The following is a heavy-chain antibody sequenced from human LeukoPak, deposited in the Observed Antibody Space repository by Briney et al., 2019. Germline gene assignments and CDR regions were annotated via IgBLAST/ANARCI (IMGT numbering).Heavy chain of an antibody. CDR3: ARENSGSYREFDY. CDR1: GGSISSFY. Sequence: SETLSLTCTVSGGSISSFYWSWIRQPAGKGLEWIGRIYTSGSTNYNASLKSRVSMSVDTSKNQFSLKLSSVTAADTAVFYCARENSGSYREFDYWGQGTLVTVSS. V-gene: IGHV4-4*07. D-gene: IGHD1-26*01. CDR2: IYTSGST. J-gene: IGHJ4*02.